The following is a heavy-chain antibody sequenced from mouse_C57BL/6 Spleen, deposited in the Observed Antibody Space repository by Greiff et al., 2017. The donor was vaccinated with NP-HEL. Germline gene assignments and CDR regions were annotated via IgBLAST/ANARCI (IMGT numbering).Heavy chain of an antibody. Sequence: VQLQESGAELAKPGASVKLSCKASGYTFTSYWMHWVKQRPGQGLEWIGYINPSIGYTKYNQKFKDKATLTADKSSSTAYMQLSSLTYEDSAVYYCASSYYGYDGGFAYWGQGTLVTVSA. D-gene: IGHD2-9*01. CDR3: ASSYYGYDGGFAY. CDR1: GYTFTSYW. J-gene: IGHJ3*01. V-gene: IGHV1-7*01. CDR2: INPSIGYT.